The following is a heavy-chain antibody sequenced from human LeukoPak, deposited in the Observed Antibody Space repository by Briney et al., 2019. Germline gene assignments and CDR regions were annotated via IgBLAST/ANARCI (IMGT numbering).Heavy chain of an antibody. CDR3: AIPYYYDSGSYSDY. V-gene: IGHV1-46*01. Sequence: ASVKVSCKASGYTFTSYFMHWVRQAPGRGIEWMGIINPSGGSTSYAQKFQGRVTLTMDTSTSTVYMELSSLRSEDTALYYCAIPYYYDSGSYSDYWGQGTLVTVSS. CDR1: GYTFTSYF. D-gene: IGHD3-10*01. CDR2: INPSGGST. J-gene: IGHJ4*02.